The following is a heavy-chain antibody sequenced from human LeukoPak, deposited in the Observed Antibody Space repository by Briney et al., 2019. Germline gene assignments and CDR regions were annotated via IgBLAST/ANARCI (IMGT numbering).Heavy chain of an antibody. CDR2: INHSGSN. CDR3: PLMITFGGVIVRDS. D-gene: IGHD3-16*02. V-gene: IGHV4-34*01. Sequence: SETLSLTCAVYGGSFSGYYWSWIRQPPGKGLEWIGEINHSGSNNYNPSIKSRVNISVDTSKNQFSLKLSSVTAADTAVYYCPLMITFGGVIVRDSWGQGTLVTVSS. CDR1: GGSFSGYY. J-gene: IGHJ4*02.